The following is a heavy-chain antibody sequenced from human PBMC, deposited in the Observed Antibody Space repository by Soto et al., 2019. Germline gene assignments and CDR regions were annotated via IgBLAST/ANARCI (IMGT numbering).Heavy chain of an antibody. CDR2: VSGSGSTT. J-gene: IGHJ3*02. CDR3: ARGLAAAGSKHDAFDI. CDR1: GFTFRNYG. D-gene: IGHD6-13*01. Sequence: PGGSLRLSCAASGFTFRNYGMSWVRLAPGKGLEWVSVVSGSGSTTYYTDSVKGRFIISRDNSKNTLYLQMNSLRAEDTAVYYCARGLAAAGSKHDAFDIWGQGTMVTVSS. V-gene: IGHV3-23*01.